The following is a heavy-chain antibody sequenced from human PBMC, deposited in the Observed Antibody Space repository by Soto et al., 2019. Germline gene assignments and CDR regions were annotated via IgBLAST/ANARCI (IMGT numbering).Heavy chain of an antibody. Sequence: PGGSLRLSCAASEFTFSSYAMTWVRQAPGKGLEWVSAISGSGGSTYYADSVKGRFTISRDNSKNTLSLQMNSLRAEDTAVYYCAKGWREHPSYGMDVWGQGTTVTVSS. J-gene: IGHJ6*02. CDR1: EFTFSSYA. CDR3: AKGWREHPSYGMDV. CDR2: ISGSGGST. V-gene: IGHV3-23*01. D-gene: IGHD2-15*01.